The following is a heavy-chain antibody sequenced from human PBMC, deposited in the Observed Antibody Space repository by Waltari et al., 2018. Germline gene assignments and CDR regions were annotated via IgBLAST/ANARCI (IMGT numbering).Heavy chain of an antibody. D-gene: IGHD2-8*02. Sequence: QVQLVQSGAEVKKPGASVKVSCKVSGYTLTELSMHWVRQAPGKGLEWMGGFDPEDGETIYAQKFQGRVTMTEDTSTDTAYMELSSLRSEDTAVYYCATSGGCIGGVCYLSAFDIWGQGTMVTVSS. V-gene: IGHV1-24*01. J-gene: IGHJ3*02. CDR3: ATSGGCIGGVCYLSAFDI. CDR2: FDPEDGET. CDR1: GYTLTELS.